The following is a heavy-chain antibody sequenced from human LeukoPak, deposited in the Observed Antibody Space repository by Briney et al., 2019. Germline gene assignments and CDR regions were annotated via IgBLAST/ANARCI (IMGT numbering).Heavy chain of an antibody. CDR2: IIPIFGTA. J-gene: IGHJ5*02. D-gene: IGHD3-10*01. CDR1: GGTFSSYA. V-gene: IGHV1-69*13. Sequence: SVKVSCKASGGTFSSYAIGWVRQAPGQGLEWMGGIIPIFGTANYAQKFQGRVTITADESTSTAYMELSSLRSEDTAVYYCARDGAALANWFDPWGQGTLVTVSS. CDR3: ARDGAALANWFDP.